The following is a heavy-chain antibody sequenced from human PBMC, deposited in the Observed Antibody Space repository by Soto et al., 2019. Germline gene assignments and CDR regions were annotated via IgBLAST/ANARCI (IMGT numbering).Heavy chain of an antibody. CDR1: GFTFSTYA. CDR2: ISASGTST. V-gene: IGHV3-23*01. J-gene: IGHJ4*02. CDR3: EGRYCISSSCYVSGSDY. Sequence: EAHLLESGGGLVQPGGSLRLSCAASGFTFSTYAMSWVRQAPGKGLEWVSAISASGTSTYYADSVKGRFTISRDNSKNTLYLQMSSLRVEDTAVYYCEGRYCISSSCYVSGSDYWGQGALVTVSS. D-gene: IGHD2-2*01.